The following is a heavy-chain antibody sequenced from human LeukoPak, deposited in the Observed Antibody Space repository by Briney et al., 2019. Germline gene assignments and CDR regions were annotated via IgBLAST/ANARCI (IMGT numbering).Heavy chain of an antibody. CDR1: GFTFSSYA. Sequence: GGSLRLSCAASGFTFSSYAMHWVRQAPGKGLEWVAVISYDGSNKYYADYVKGRFTISRDNSKNTLYLQMNSLRAEDTAVYYCARDGITYYYGMDVWGQGTTVTVSS. CDR3: ARDGITYYYGMDV. D-gene: IGHD1/OR15-1a*01. V-gene: IGHV3-30-3*01. CDR2: ISYDGSNK. J-gene: IGHJ6*02.